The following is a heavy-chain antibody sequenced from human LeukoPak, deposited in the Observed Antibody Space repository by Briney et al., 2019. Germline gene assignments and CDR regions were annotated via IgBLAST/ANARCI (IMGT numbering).Heavy chain of an antibody. V-gene: IGHV3-74*01. CDR1: GFTFSTYW. Sequence: PGGSLRLSCAASGFTFSTYWMHWVRQAPGKGLVWVSRTNNDGSSTVYADSVKGRFTISRDNAKNTLYLQVNSLRAEDTAVYYCARDLFYDSSGYYASDSWGQGTLVTVSS. J-gene: IGHJ4*02. D-gene: IGHD3-22*01. CDR3: ARDLFYDSSGYYASDS. CDR2: TNNDGSST.